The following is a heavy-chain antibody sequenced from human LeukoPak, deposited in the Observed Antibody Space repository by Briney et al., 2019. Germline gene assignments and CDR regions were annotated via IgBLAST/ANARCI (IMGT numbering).Heavy chain of an antibody. CDR1: GFTFSSYE. CDR3: AKDQGVVGSYDY. D-gene: IGHD3-10*01. CDR2: ISSSGSTI. V-gene: IGHV3-48*03. J-gene: IGHJ4*01. Sequence: GGSLRLSCAASGFTFSSYEMNWVRQAPGKGLEWVSYISSSGSTIYYADSVKGRFTISRDNAKNSLYLQMNSLRGDDTAVYYCAKDQGVVGSYDYWGHGTLVTVSS.